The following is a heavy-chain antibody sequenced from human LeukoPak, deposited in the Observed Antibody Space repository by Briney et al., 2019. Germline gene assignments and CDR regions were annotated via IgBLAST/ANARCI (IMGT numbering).Heavy chain of an antibody. CDR2: ISYDGSNK. V-gene: IGHV3-30*04. CDR1: GFTFSSYA. D-gene: IGHD5-12*01. J-gene: IGHJ6*03. CDR3: ARSGYSGSPGGLYYYYYMDV. Sequence: GGSLRLSCAASGFTFSSYAMHWVRQAPGKGLEWVAVISYDGSNKYYADSVKGRFTISRDNSKNTLYLQMNSLRAEDTAVYYCARSGYSGSPGGLYYYYYMDVWGKGTTVTISS.